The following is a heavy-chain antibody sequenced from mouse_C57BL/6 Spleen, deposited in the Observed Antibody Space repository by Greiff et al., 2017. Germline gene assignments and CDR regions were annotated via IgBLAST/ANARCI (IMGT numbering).Heavy chain of an antibody. CDR2: ISDGGSYT. Sequence: EVQVVESGGGLVKPGGSLKLSCAASGFTFSSYAMSWVRQTPEKRLEWVATISDGGSYTYYPDNVKGRFTISRDNAKNNLYLQMSHLKSEDTAMYYCARDDLYYGSSYDDMDDWGQGTSVTVSS. CDR1: GFTFSSYA. CDR3: ARDDLYYGSSYDDMDD. V-gene: IGHV5-4*01. J-gene: IGHJ4*01. D-gene: IGHD1-1*01.